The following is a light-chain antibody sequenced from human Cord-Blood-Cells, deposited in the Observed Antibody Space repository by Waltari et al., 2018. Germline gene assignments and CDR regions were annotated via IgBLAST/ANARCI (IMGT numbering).Light chain of an antibody. CDR2: AAS. Sequence: IKMTLSRSSLSASVGDRVNITCRASQSISSYLNWYQQKPGKAPKLLIYAASSLQSGVPSRFSGSGSGTDFTLTISSLQPEDFATYYCQQSYSTPYSFGQGTKLEIK. J-gene: IGKJ2*03. CDR1: QSISSY. CDR3: QQSYSTPYS. V-gene: IGKV1-39*01.